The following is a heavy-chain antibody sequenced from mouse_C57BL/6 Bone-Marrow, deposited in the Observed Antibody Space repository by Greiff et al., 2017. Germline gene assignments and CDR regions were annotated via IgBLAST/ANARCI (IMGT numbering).Heavy chain of an antibody. J-gene: IGHJ2*01. Sequence: VQLQQSGAELVKPGASVKMSCKASGYTFTTYPIEWMKQNHGKSLEWIGNFHPYNDDTKYNEKFKGKATLTVEKSSSTVYLELSRLTSNDSDVYAGARGGNYRGYYFDDWGQGTTLTVSS. V-gene: IGHV1-47*01. D-gene: IGHD2-1*01. CDR1: GYTFTTYP. CDR2: FHPYNDDT. CDR3: ARGGNYRGYYFDD.